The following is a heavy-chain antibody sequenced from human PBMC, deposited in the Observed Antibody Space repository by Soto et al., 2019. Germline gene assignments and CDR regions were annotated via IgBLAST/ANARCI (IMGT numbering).Heavy chain of an antibody. CDR2: IYASGSP. CDR3: ARGVGSSPPQY. J-gene: IGHJ4*02. CDR1: GGSISVYY. V-gene: IGHV4-59*01. Sequence: PSETLSLTCTISGGSISVYYWSWIRQTPGQGLEWIGYIYASGSPYHNPSLRSRVTISADTSKNQISLKLTSPTAADTAVYYCARGVGSSPPQYWGRGTLVTVSS. D-gene: IGHD1-26*01.